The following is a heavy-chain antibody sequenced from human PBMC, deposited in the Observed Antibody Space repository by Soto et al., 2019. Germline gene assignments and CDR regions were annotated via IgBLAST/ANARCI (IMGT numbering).Heavy chain of an antibody. CDR2: TYYSGST. V-gene: IGHV4-39*01. Sequence: SETLSLTCTVSGGSISSSSYYWRWIRQPPGKGLEWIGSTYYSGSTYYNPSLKSRVTISVDTSKNQFSLKLSSVTAADTAVYYCARPIGLIAAAGTSNWFDHWGQGTLVTVSS. J-gene: IGHJ5*02. CDR3: ARPIGLIAAAGTSNWFDH. CDR1: GGSISSSSYY. D-gene: IGHD6-13*01.